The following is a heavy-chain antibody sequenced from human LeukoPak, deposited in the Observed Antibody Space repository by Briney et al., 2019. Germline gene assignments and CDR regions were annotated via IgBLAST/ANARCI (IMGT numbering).Heavy chain of an antibody. V-gene: IGHV4-34*01. Sequence: PSETLSLTCAVYGGSFIGYYWSWIRQPPGKWLEWIGEINHSGSTNYNPSLKSRVTISVDTSKNQFSLKLSSVTAADTAVYYCARGEWASSFDYWGQGTLVTVSS. CDR2: INHSGST. J-gene: IGHJ4*02. CDR1: GGSFIGYY. CDR3: ARGEWASSFDY. D-gene: IGHD1-26*01.